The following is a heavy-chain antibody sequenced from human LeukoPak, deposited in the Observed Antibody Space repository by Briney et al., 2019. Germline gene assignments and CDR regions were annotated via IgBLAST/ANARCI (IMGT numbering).Heavy chain of an antibody. CDR1: GFTFSSYA. V-gene: IGHV3-23*01. CDR3: AKDLIAAAGTEVLG. CDR2: ISGSGGST. Sequence: GGSLRLSCAASGFTFSSYAMSWVRQAPGRGLEWVSAISGSGGSTYYADSVKGRFTISRDNSKNTLYLQMNSPRAEDTAVYYCAKDLIAAAGTEVLGWGQGTLVTVSS. J-gene: IGHJ4*02. D-gene: IGHD6-13*01.